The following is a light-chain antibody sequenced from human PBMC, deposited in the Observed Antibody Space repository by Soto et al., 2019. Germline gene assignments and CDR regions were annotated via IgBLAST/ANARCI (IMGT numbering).Light chain of an antibody. CDR2: GAS. Sequence: EIVLTQSPGTLSLSPGERATLSCRASQTVSSSYLAWYQQNPGQAPRLLIYGASSRATDIPDRFSGGGSGTDFTLTISRLEPEDFAVYYCHQYGSSPRTFGQGTKVDVK. V-gene: IGKV3-20*01. CDR1: QTVSSSY. CDR3: HQYGSSPRT. J-gene: IGKJ1*01.